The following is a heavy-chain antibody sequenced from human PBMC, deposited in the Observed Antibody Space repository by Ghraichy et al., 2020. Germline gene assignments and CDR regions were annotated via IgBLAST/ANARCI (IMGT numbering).Heavy chain of an antibody. D-gene: IGHD2-8*01. J-gene: IGHJ4*02. CDR3: ASTPRMVYAIGGFDY. V-gene: IGHV1-69*13. CDR1: GGTFSSYA. Sequence: SVKVSCKASGGTFSSYAISWVRQAPGQGLEWMGGIIPIFGTANYAQKFQGRVTITADESTSTAYMELSSLRSEDTAVYYCASTPRMVYAIGGFDYWGQGTLVTVSS. CDR2: IIPIFGTA.